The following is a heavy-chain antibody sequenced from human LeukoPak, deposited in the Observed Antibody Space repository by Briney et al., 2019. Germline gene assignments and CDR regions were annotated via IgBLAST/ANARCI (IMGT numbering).Heavy chain of an antibody. V-gene: IGHV3-21*01. CDR2: IDTSSSYI. Sequence: PGGSLRLSCAASGFIFSTYDMSWVRQAPGKGLEWVSSIDTSSSYIYYADSVRGRFAISRDNAKNSLYLQMNSLRADDTALYYCARFQCRGGGCRIAYFSMDVWGQGTTVTVSS. D-gene: IGHD2-15*01. CDR3: ARFQCRGGGCRIAYFSMDV. CDR1: GFIFSTYD. J-gene: IGHJ6*02.